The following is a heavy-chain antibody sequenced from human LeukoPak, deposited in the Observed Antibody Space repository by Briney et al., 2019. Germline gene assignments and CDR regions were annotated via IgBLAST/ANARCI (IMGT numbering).Heavy chain of an antibody. Sequence: SVKVSCKASRGTFSSYVISSVRQAAGQQVEWMGGIIPIFGTANYAQKFQGRVTITADKSTSTAYMELSSLRSEDTAVYYCARERYCSGGSCYSLWGQGTLVTVSS. CDR3: ARERYCSGGSCYSL. V-gene: IGHV1-69*06. CDR2: IIPIFGTA. J-gene: IGHJ4*02. D-gene: IGHD2-15*01. CDR1: RGTFSSYV.